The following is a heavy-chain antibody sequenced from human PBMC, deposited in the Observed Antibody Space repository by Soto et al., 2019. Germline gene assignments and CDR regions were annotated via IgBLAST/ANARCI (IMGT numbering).Heavy chain of an antibody. CDR1: GFIFTSYA. V-gene: IGHV1-3*01. CDR2: INAANGNT. D-gene: IGHD3-10*01. Sequence: QVQLVQSGVEVKKPGASVKVSCKASGFIFTSYAIHWARQAPGQRLEWMGWINAANGNTKNSQKFQGRVSITSDTSANTVYLELSSLRSEDKAVYYCARESMVRGVIITSRWFAPWGQGTLVTVSS. CDR3: ARESMVRGVIITSRWFAP. J-gene: IGHJ5*02.